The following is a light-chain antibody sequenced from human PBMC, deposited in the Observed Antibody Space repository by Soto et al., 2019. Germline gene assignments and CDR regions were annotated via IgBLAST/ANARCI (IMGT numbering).Light chain of an antibody. CDR3: QTWSTDIRV. Sequence: QLVLTQPPSASASLGASVKLTCTLSSGHYSYAIAWHQQQPEKGPRYLMKLNSDGSHSKGDGIPDRFSGSSSGAERYLTISSLQSEDEADYYCQTWSTDIRVFGGGTKVTVL. V-gene: IGLV4-69*01. J-gene: IGLJ3*02. CDR1: SGHYSYA. CDR2: LNSDGSH.